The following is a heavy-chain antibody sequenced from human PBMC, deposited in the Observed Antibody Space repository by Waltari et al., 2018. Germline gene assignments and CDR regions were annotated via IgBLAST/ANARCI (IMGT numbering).Heavy chain of an antibody. Sequence: EVQLVESGGGLVQPGGSLRLSCAASGFTFSSDSMNWVRQAPGKGLEWVSYISSSSSTIYYADSVKGRFTISRDNAKNSLYLQMNSLRAEDTAVYYCARDYDYGDYWGQGTLVTVSS. V-gene: IGHV3-48*01. CDR1: GFTFSSDS. D-gene: IGHD3-16*01. CDR3: ARDYDYGDY. CDR2: ISSSSSTI. J-gene: IGHJ4*02.